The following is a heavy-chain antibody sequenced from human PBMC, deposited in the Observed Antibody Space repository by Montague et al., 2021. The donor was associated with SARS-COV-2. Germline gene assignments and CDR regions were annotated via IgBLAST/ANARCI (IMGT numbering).Heavy chain of an antibody. J-gene: IGHJ4*02. Sequence: SLRLSCAASGFTFSNYEMNWVRQAPGKGLEWISYIDFSANTIYYADSVKGRFTISRNNAKNSLYLQMDSLGVEDTAIYYFARDGPRHLPPSDLDYWGRGTLVTVSS. CDR3: ARDGPRHLPPSDLDY. V-gene: IGHV3-48*03. CDR1: GFTFSNYE. CDR2: IDFSANTI. D-gene: IGHD1-14*01.